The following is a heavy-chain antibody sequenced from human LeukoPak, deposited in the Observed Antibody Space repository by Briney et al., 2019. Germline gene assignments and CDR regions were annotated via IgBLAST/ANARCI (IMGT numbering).Heavy chain of an antibody. D-gene: IGHD6-19*01. CDR1: GYTFTSYG. CDR2: ISAYNGNT. CDR3: ARDNYSSATGGWFDP. Sequence: ASVKVSCKASGYTFTSYGISWVPQAPGQGLESMGWISAYNGNTNYAQKLQGRVTMTTDTSTSTAYMELRSLRSDDTAVYYCARDNYSSATGGWFDPWGQGTLVTVSS. V-gene: IGHV1-18*01. J-gene: IGHJ5*02.